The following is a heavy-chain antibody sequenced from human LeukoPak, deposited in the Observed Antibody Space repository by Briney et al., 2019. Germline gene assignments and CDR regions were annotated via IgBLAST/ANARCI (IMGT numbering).Heavy chain of an antibody. Sequence: PGGSLRLSCAASGFTFSSFSMHWVRQAPGEGLEWVSSISGSSSYIYYADSLKGRFTISRDNAKNSLYLQMNSLRAEDTAVYYCVRGGSGWSSLSFDYWGQGTLVTVSS. CDR3: VRGGSGWSSLSFDY. CDR2: ISGSSSYI. D-gene: IGHD6-19*01. V-gene: IGHV3-21*01. J-gene: IGHJ4*02. CDR1: GFTFSSFS.